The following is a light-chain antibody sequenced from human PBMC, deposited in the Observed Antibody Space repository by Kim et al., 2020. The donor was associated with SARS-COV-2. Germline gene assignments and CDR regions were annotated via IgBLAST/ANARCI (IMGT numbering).Light chain of an antibody. CDR1: SSDVGSYNR. CDR3: SSYTSSSTVV. V-gene: IGLV2-18*02. J-gene: IGLJ2*01. CDR2: EVS. Sequence: GTSVTISCTGTSSDVGSYNRVSWYQQPPGTAPKLMIYEVSNRPSGVPDRFSGSKSGNTASLTISGLQAEDEVDYYCSSYTSSSTVVFGGGTQLTVL.